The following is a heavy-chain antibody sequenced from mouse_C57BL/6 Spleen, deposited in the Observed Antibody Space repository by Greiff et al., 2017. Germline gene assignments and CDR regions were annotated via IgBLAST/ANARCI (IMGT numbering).Heavy chain of an antibody. D-gene: IGHD2-4*01. V-gene: IGHV5-6*01. J-gene: IGHJ4*01. Sequence: EVQVVESGGDLVKPGGSLKLSCAASGFTFSSYGMSWVRQTPDKRLEWVATISSGGSYTYYPDSVKGRFTISRDNAKNTLYLQMSSLKSEDTAMYYCARHLYEYEGYYAMDYWGQGTSVTVSS. CDR3: ARHLYEYEGYYAMDY. CDR1: GFTFSSYG. CDR2: ISSGGSYT.